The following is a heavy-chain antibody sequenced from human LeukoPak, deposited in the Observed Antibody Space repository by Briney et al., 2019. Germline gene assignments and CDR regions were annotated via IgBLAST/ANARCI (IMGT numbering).Heavy chain of an antibody. CDR2: IYSGGST. CDR3: ARGPDYYDSSGYCPDW. D-gene: IGHD3-22*01. J-gene: IGHJ4*02. CDR1: GFTVSSNY. Sequence: GGSLRLSCAASGFTVSSNYMSWVRQAPGKGLEWVSVIYSGGSTYYADSVKGRFTISRDNSKNTLYLQMNSLRAEDTAVYYCARGPDYYDSSGYCPDWWGQGTLVTVPS. V-gene: IGHV3-53*01.